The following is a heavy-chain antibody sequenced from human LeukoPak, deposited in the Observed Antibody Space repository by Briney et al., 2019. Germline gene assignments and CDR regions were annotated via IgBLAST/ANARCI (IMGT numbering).Heavy chain of an antibody. CDR2: IYPGDSDT. D-gene: IGHD2-21*02. V-gene: IGHV5-51*01. Sequence: GESLKISYKGSGYSFTSYWIGWVRQMPGKGLEWMGIIYPGDSDTRYSPSFQGQVTISADKSISTAYLQWSSLKASDTAMYYCARQTVVTAGAEYFQHWGQGTLVTVSS. CDR1: GYSFTSYW. CDR3: ARQTVVTAGAEYFQH. J-gene: IGHJ1*01.